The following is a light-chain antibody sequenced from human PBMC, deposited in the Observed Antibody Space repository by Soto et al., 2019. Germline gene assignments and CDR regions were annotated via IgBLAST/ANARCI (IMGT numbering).Light chain of an antibody. CDR1: SSDVGSYNR. CDR2: EVS. J-gene: IGLJ1*01. CDR3: NSYTGSSTYV. V-gene: IGLV2-18*02. Sequence: QSVLTQPPSVSGSPGQSVTISCTGTSSDVGSYNRVSWYQQPPGTAPKLMIYEVSNRPSGVPDRFSGSKSGNTASLTISGLRAEDEVDFYCNSYTGSSTYVFGSGPKVPVL.